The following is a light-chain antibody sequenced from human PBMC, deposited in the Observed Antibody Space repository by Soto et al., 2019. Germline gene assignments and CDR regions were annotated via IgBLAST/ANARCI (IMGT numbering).Light chain of an antibody. CDR2: DVS. CDR1: SSDVGGYNY. V-gene: IGLV2-14*01. CDR3: SSSTSSSTRV. Sequence: QSALTQPASVSGSPGQSITISCNGTSSDVGGYNYVSWYQQHPGKAPKLMIYDVSNRPSGVSNRFSGSKSGNTASLTISGLQAEDEADYYCSSSTSSSTRVFGTGTKLTVL. J-gene: IGLJ1*01.